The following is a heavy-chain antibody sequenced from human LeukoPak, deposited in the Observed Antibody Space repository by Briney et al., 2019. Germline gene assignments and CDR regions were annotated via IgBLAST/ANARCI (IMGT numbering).Heavy chain of an antibody. Sequence: GGSLRLSCAASGFTLSSYWMSWVRQAPGKGLEWVANIKQDGSEKYYVDSVKGRFTISRDNAKNSLYLQMNSLRAEDTAVYYCARAGAWQIDPWGQGTLVTVSS. J-gene: IGHJ5*02. CDR2: IKQDGSEK. CDR3: ARAGAWQIDP. V-gene: IGHV3-7*01. CDR1: GFTLSSYW. D-gene: IGHD3-10*01.